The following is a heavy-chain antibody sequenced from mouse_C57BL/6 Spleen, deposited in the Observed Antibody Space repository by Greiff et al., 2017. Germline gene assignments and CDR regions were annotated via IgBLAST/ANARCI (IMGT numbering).Heavy chain of an antibody. D-gene: IGHD2-10*02. J-gene: IGHJ3*01. CDR3: ARKYEAGAGFAD. V-gene: IGHV5-17*01. Sequence: EVHLVESGGGLVKPGGSLKLSCAASGFTFSDYGMHWVRQAPEKGLEWVAYISSGSSTIYYADTVKGRFTISRDNAKNTLFLQMTSLRSEDTAMYYCARKYEAGAGFADWGQGTLVTVSA. CDR1: GFTFSDYG. CDR2: ISSGSSTI.